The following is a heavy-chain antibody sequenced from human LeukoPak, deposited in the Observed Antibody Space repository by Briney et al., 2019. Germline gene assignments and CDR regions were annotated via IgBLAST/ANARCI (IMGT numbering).Heavy chain of an antibody. CDR3: ARGPDYYGSGPRYITGPPHFFDI. D-gene: IGHD3-10*01. CDR1: GGSISTSSYY. V-gene: IGHV4-39*07. J-gene: IGHJ3*02. Sequence: SETLSLTCTVSGGSISTSSYYWAWIRQPPGKGLEWIGSIYYSGSTYYNPSLKSRVTISVDTSKNQFSLKLSSVTAADTAVYYCARGPDYYGSGPRYITGPPHFFDIWGQGTMVTVSS. CDR2: IYYSGST.